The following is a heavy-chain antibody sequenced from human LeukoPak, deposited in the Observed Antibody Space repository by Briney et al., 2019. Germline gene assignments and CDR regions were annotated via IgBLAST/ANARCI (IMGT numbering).Heavy chain of an antibody. CDR3: ARDIRFLEWLPNNWFDP. CDR2: ISAYNGNT. V-gene: IGHV1-18*01. J-gene: IGHJ5*02. Sequence: ASVKVSCKASGYTFTSYGISWVRRAPGQELEWMGWISAYNGNTNYAQRLQGRVTMTTDTSTSTAYMELRSLRSDDTAVYYCARDIRFLEWLPNNWFDPWGQGTLVTVSS. D-gene: IGHD3-3*01. CDR1: GYTFTSYG.